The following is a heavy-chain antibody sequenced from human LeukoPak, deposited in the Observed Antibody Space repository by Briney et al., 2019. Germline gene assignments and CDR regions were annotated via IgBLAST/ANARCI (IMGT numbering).Heavy chain of an antibody. CDR3: ARAQVQNYYMDV. Sequence: KPGGSLRLSCAASGFTFSSYSMNWVRQAPGKGLEWVSSISSSSSYIYYADSVKGRFTISRDNAKNSLYLQMNSLRAEDTAVYYWARAQVQNYYMDVWGKGTTVTVSS. J-gene: IGHJ6*03. V-gene: IGHV3-21*01. CDR2: ISSSSSYI. CDR1: GFTFSSYS.